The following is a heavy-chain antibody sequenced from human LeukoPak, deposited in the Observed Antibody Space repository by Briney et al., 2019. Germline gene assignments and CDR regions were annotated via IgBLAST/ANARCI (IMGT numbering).Heavy chain of an antibody. V-gene: IGHV4-39*07. D-gene: IGHD6-13*01. CDR1: GGSISSSSYY. CDR3: ARGRGSSSWYRWFDP. J-gene: IGHJ5*02. Sequence: SETLSLTCTVSGGSISSSSYYWGWIRQPPGKGLEWIVSIYYSGSTYYNPSLKSRVTISVDTSKNQFSLKLSSVTAADTAVYYCARGRGSSSWYRWFDPWGQGTLVTVSS. CDR2: IYYSGST.